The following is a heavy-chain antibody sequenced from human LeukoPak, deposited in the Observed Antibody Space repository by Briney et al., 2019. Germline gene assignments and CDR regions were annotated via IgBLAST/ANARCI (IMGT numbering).Heavy chain of an antibody. CDR3: ARVGTIFGVVDY. J-gene: IGHJ4*02. V-gene: IGHV4-61*02. Sequence: SETLSLTCTVSGGSISSSSYYWSWIRQPAGKGLEWIGRIYTSGSTNYNPSLKSRVTISVDTSKNQFSLKLSSVTAADTAVYYCARVGTIFGVVDYWGQGTLVTVSS. D-gene: IGHD3-3*01. CDR1: GGSISSSSYY. CDR2: IYTSGST.